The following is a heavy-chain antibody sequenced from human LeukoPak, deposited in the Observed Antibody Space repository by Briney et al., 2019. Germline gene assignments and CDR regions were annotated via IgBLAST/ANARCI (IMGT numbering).Heavy chain of an antibody. CDR1: GGSLSGYY. J-gene: IGHJ3*01. CDR3: ARKKRADPGFDV. Sequence: SETLSLTCTVSGGSLSGYYWSWIRQPPGKGLEWIGYIYYSGTTNYNPSLKSRLTISVDTTKNQFSLKLTSVAAADTAVYYCARKKRADPGFDVWGQGTMVTVSS. V-gene: IGHV4-59*01. CDR2: IYYSGTT.